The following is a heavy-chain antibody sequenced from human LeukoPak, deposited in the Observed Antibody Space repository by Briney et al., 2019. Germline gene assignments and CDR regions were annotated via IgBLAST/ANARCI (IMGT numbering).Heavy chain of an antibody. Sequence: SGTLSLTCAVSGGSISSSNCWSWVRQPPGKGLEWTGQIYHSGSTTYNPSLKSRVTISVDKSKNQFSLNLSSVTAADTAVYYCARGNSYYDSSDYFPWESFQHWGQGTLVTVSS. J-gene: IGHJ1*01. CDR1: GGSISSSNC. D-gene: IGHD3-22*01. CDR3: ARGNSYYDSSDYFPWESFQH. CDR2: IYHSGST. V-gene: IGHV4-4*02.